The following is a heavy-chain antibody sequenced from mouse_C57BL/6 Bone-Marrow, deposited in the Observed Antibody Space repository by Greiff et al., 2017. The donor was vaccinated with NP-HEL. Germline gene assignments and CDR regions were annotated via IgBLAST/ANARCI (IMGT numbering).Heavy chain of an antibody. V-gene: IGHV1-55*01. Sequence: VQLQQPGAELVKPGASVKMSCKASGYTFTSYWITWVKQRPGQGLEWIGDIYPGSGSTNYNEKFKSKATLTVDTSSSTAYMQLSSLTSEDSAVYYCARGPYDGYYFAWFAYWGQVTLVTVSA. CDR3: ARGPYDGYYFAWFAY. J-gene: IGHJ3*01. CDR1: GYTFTSYW. D-gene: IGHD2-3*01. CDR2: IYPGSGST.